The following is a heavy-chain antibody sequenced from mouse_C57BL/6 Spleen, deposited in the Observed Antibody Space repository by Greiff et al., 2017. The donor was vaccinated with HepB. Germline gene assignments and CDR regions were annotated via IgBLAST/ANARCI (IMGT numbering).Heavy chain of an antibody. CDR3: TLITPGY. Sequence: VQLKESGAELVRPGASVKLSCTASGFNIKDDYMHWVKQRPEQGLEWIGWIDPENGDTEYASKFQGKATITAYTSSNTAYLQLSSLTSEDTAVYYCTLITPGYWGQGTTLTVSS. CDR1: GFNIKDDY. J-gene: IGHJ2*01. CDR2: IDPENGDT. V-gene: IGHV14-4*01. D-gene: IGHD1-1*01.